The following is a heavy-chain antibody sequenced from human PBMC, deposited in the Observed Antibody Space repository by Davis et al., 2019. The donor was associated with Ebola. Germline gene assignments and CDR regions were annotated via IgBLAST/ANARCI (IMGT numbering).Heavy chain of an antibody. CDR1: GGSFSSYY. V-gene: IGHV4-34*01. D-gene: IGHD6-13*01. CDR3: ARSAGYSSSPDY. J-gene: IGHJ4*02. CDR2: IYYSGST. Sequence: PSETLSLTCAVYGGSFSSYYWGWIRQPPGKGLEWIGSIYYSGSTYYNPSLKSRVTISVDTSKNQFSLKLSSVTAADTAVYYCARSAGYSSSPDYWGQGTLVTVSS.